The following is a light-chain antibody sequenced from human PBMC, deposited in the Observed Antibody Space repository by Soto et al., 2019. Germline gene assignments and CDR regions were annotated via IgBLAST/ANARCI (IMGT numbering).Light chain of an antibody. CDR1: SSNIGRNY. V-gene: IGLV1-47*02. CDR3: GAWDESLNGYV. Sequence: QSVLSQPRSASGTPGQRVTISCSGSSSNIGRNYIYWYQQLPGTAPKLLIYGNTQRPSGVPDRFSGSKSGTSVSLAISGLRSEDEADYYCGAWDESLNGYVFGTGTKV. CDR2: GNT. J-gene: IGLJ1*01.